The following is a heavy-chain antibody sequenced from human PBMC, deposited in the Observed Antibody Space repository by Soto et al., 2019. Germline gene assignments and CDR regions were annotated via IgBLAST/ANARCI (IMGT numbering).Heavy chain of an antibody. CDR2: INHRGSA. Sequence: SETLSLTCAVSGATVSSTYWWSWVRQPPGKGPEWIGEINHRGSANYNPSLKSRVTISVDISKSQFSLRLTSVTAADTAVYYCARYNAASGTYYFDFWGQGALVTVSS. CDR3: ARYNAASGTYYFDF. J-gene: IGHJ4*02. D-gene: IGHD6-13*01. CDR1: GATVSSTYW. V-gene: IGHV4-4*02.